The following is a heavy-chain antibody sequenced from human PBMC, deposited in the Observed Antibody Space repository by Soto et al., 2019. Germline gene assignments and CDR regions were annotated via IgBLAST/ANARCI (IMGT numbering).Heavy chain of an antibody. J-gene: IGHJ6*02. V-gene: IGHV1-3*01. CDR2: INAGNGNT. CDR3: ARDGYCTNGVCYTPRSYYYGMDV. Sequence: ASVTVSCKASGYTFTSYAMHWVRQAPGQRLEWMGWINAGNGNTKYSQKFQGRVTITRDTSASTAYMELSSLRSEDTAVYYCARDGYCTNGVCYTPRSYYYGMDVWGQGTTVTVSS. D-gene: IGHD2-8*01. CDR1: GYTFTSYA.